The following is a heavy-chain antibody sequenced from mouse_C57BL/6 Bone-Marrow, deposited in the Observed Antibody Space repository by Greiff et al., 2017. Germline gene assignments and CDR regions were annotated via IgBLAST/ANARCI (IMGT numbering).Heavy chain of an antibody. Sequence: VQLQQSGAELVRPGTSVKVSCKASGYAFTNYLIEWVKQRPGQGLEWIGVINPGSGGTNYNEKFKGKATLTADKSSSTAYMQLSSLTSEDSAVYCCARWVYYSGGRYFDVWGTGTTVTVSS. D-gene: IGHD1-1*01. CDR2: INPGSGGT. V-gene: IGHV1-54*01. J-gene: IGHJ1*03. CDR1: GYAFTNYL. CDR3: ARWVYYSGGRYFDV.